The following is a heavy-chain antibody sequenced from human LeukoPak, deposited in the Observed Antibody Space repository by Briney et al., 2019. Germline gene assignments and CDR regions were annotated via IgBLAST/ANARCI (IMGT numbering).Heavy chain of an antibody. CDR1: GFTFSSYS. Sequence: GGSLRLSCAASGFTFSSYSMNWVRQAPGKGLEWVSYISSSSSTIYYADSVKGRFTISRDNAKNSLYLQMNSLRAEDTAVYYCARDGLDYGANSDYFDYWGQGTLVTVSS. CDR2: ISSSSSTI. CDR3: ARDGLDYGANSDYFDY. J-gene: IGHJ4*02. D-gene: IGHD4-23*01. V-gene: IGHV3-48*04.